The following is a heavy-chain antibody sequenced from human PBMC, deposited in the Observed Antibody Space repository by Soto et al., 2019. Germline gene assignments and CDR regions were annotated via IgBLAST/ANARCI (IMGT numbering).Heavy chain of an antibody. D-gene: IGHD1-7*01. J-gene: IGHJ6*02. V-gene: IGHV1-69*12. CDR1: GGTFSNSA. CDR2: IIPVFRTP. CDR3: ARDKDRPELGGNYYYAVDV. Sequence: QVRLVQSGAEIKKPGSSMKVSCKASGGTFSNSAISWVRQAPGQGLEWVGGIIPVFRTPDYAQKFQGRVTITADESTSTAYMELSSLRSEDTAVYYCARDKDRPELGGNYYYAVDVWGQGITVTVSS.